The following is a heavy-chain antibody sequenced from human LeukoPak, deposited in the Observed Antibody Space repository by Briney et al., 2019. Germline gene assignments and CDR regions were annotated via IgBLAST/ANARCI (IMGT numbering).Heavy chain of an antibody. V-gene: IGHV3-64*01. CDR2: ISSNGGST. CDR3: ARVNSGYDYYYFDY. J-gene: IGHJ4*02. CDR1: GFTFSSYA. Sequence: PGGSLRLSCAASGFTFSSYAMHWVRQAPGKGLEYVSGISSNGGSTYYANSVKGRFTISRDNSKNTLYLQMGSLRAEDMAVYYCARVNSGYDYYYFDYWGQGTLVTVSS. D-gene: IGHD5-12*01.